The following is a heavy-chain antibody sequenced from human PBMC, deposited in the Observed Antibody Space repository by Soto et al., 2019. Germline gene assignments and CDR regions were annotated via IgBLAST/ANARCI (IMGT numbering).Heavy chain of an antibody. J-gene: IGHJ6*03. CDR3: ARPTLMVRGFSEGEYYMDV. CDR1: GYSFTSYW. V-gene: IGHV5-51*01. CDR2: IYPGDSDT. D-gene: IGHD3-10*01. Sequence: GESLKISCKGSGYSFTSYWIGWVRQMPGKGLEWMGIIYPGDSDTRYSPSFQGQVTISADKSISTAYLQWSSLKASDTAMYYCARPTLMVRGFSEGEYYMDVWGKGTTVTVSS.